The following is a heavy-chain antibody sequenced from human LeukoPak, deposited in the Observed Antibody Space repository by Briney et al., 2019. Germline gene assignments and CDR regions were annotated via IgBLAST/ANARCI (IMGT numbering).Heavy chain of an antibody. V-gene: IGHV4-61*02. Sequence: SETLSLTCTVSGGSISSGSYYWSWIPQPAGKGLEWIGRIYTSGSTNYNPSLKSRVTISVDTSKNQFSLKLSSVTAADTAVYFWARDTRYCSRGSCYSNRLGYWGHRTLVTPSS. CDR2: IYTSGST. J-gene: IGHJ4*01. CDR1: GGSISSGSYY. D-gene: IGHD2-15*01. CDR3: ARDTRYCSRGSCYSNRLGY.